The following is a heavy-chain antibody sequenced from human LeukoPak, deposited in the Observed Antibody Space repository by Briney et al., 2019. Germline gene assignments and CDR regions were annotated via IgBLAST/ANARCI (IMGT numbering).Heavy chain of an antibody. CDR2: INPNSGGT. CDR3: AREVAVAEYYFDY. CDR1: GYTFTGYY. V-gene: IGHV1-2*02. J-gene: IGHJ4*02. D-gene: IGHD6-19*01. Sequence: ASVKVSCKASGYTFTGYYMHWVRQAPGQGLERMGWINPNSGGTNYAQKFQGRVTMTRDTSISTAYMELSRLRSDDTAVYYCAREVAVAEYYFDYWGQGTLVTVSS.